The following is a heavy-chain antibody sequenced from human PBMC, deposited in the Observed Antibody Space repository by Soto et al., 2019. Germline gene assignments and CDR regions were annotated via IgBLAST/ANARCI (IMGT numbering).Heavy chain of an antibody. CDR1: GFTFSSYA. D-gene: IGHD2-2*01. V-gene: IGHV3-23*01. J-gene: IGHJ4*02. CDR2: ISGSGGST. CDR3: AKDALGYCITTSCLGPDY. Sequence: EVQLLESGGGLVQPGGSLRLSCAASGFTFSSYAMSWVRQAPGKGLEWVSAISGSGGSTYYADSVKGRFTISRDNSKTTLYLQMNSLRAEDTAVYYCAKDALGYCITTSCLGPDYWGQGTLVTVSS.